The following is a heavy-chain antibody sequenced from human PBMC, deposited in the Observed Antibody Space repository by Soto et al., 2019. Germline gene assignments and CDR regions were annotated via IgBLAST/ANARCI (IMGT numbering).Heavy chain of an antibody. V-gene: IGHV1-58*02. CDR2: IVVGSGNT. CDR1: GFTFTSSA. D-gene: IGHD2-15*01. Sequence: GASVKVSCKASGFTFTSSAMQWVRQARGQRLERIGWIVVGSGNTNYAQKFQERVTITRDMSTSTAYMELSSLRSEDTAVYYCAVGFYRYCSGGSCYSDNYYYYMDVWGKGTTVTVSS. CDR3: AVGFYRYCSGGSCYSDNYYYYMDV. J-gene: IGHJ6*03.